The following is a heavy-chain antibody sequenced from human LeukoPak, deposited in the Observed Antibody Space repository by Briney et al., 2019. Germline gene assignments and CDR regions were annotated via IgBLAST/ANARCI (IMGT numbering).Heavy chain of an antibody. CDR2: IYYSGTT. J-gene: IGHJ5*02. V-gene: IGHV4-59*01. CDR1: GGSISSYY. CDR3: ARDSWGDGYNYCWFDP. Sequence: PSETLSLTCTVSGGSISSYYWSWIRQPPGKGLEWIGYIYYSGTTNYNPSLKSRVTISVDTSKNQFSLRLSSVTAADTAVYYCARDSWGDGYNYCWFDPWGQGTLVTVSS. D-gene: IGHD5-24*01.